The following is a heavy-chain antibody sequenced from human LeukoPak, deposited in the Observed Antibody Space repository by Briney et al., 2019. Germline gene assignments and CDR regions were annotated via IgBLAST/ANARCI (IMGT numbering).Heavy chain of an antibody. V-gene: IGHV3-74*01. CDR3: ARSAPAGFSYYSYYMDV. CDR1: GFTFSSYW. J-gene: IGHJ6*03. CDR2: INSDGSST. Sequence: GGSLRLSCAASGFTFSSYWMHWVRQAPGKGLVWVSRINSDGSSTTYADSVKGRFTISRDNAKNTVYLQMNSLRAEDTAVYYCARSAPAGFSYYSYYMDVWGKGTTVTISS. D-gene: IGHD6-25*01.